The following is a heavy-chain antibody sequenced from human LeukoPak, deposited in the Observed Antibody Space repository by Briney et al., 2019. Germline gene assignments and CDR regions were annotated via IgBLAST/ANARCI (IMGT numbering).Heavy chain of an antibody. CDR1: GGSISSDY. V-gene: IGHV4-59*01. CDR3: ARGVQLWSIDY. J-gene: IGHJ4*02. Sequence: SETLSLTCTVSGGSISSDYWSWIRQPPGKGLEWIGYIYYSGSTNNDPSLKGRVTISVDTSKNQFSLKLSSVTVADTAVYYCARGVQLWSIDYWGQGTLVTVSS. D-gene: IGHD5-18*01. CDR2: IYYSGST.